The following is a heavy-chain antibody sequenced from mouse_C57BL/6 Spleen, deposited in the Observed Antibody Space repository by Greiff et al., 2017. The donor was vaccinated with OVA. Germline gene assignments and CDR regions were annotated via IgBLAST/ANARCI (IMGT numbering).Heavy chain of an antibody. CDR2: IYPGDGDT. Sequence: QVQLQQSGAELVKPGASVKISCKASGYAFSSYWMNWVKQRPGKGLEWIGQIYPGDGDTNYNGKFKGKATLTADKSSSTAYMQLSSLTSEDSAVYFCARWDYGSSYCAMDYWGQGTSVTVSS. D-gene: IGHD1-1*01. CDR1: GYAFSSYW. J-gene: IGHJ4*01. CDR3: ARWDYGSSYCAMDY. V-gene: IGHV1-80*01.